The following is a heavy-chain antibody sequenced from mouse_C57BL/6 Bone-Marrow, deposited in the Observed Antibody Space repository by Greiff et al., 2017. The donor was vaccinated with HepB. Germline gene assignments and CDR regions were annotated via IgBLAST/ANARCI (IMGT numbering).Heavy chain of an antibody. V-gene: IGHV1-15*01. D-gene: IGHD2-3*01. Sequence: QVHLKQSGAELVRPGASVTLSCKASGYTFTDYEMHWVKQTPVHGLEWIGAIDPETGGTAYNQKFKGKAILTADKSSSTAYMELRSLTSEDSAVYYCTRSDDGYYRYWFAYWGQGTLVTVSA. CDR1: GYTFTDYE. CDR2: IDPETGGT. CDR3: TRSDDGYYRYWFAY. J-gene: IGHJ3*01.